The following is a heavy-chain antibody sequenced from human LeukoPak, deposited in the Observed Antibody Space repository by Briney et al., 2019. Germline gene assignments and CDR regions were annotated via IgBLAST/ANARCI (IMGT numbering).Heavy chain of an antibody. CDR2: INAGNGNT. J-gene: IGHJ4*02. CDR3: ARPVMYSSGPFDY. V-gene: IGHV1-3*01. CDR1: GYIFTSYA. D-gene: IGHD6-19*01. Sequence: ASVKVSCKASGYIFTSYAMHWVRQAPGQRLEWMGWINAGNGNTKYSQKFQGRVTITRDTSASTVYMELSSLRSEGTAVYNCARPVMYSSGPFDYWGQGTLVTVSS.